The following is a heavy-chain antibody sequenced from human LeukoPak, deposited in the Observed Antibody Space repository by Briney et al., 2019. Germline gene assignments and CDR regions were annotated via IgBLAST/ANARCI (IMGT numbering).Heavy chain of an antibody. Sequence: ASVKVSCKASGGTFSSYAISWVRQAPGQGLEWMGGIIPIFGTANYAQKFQGRVTITADESTSTAYMELSSLRSEDTAVYYCARSQGYSYQGGFDYWGQGTLVTVSS. CDR1: GGTFSSYA. D-gene: IGHD5-18*01. J-gene: IGHJ4*02. CDR3: ARSQGYSYQGGFDY. V-gene: IGHV1-69*13. CDR2: IIPIFGTA.